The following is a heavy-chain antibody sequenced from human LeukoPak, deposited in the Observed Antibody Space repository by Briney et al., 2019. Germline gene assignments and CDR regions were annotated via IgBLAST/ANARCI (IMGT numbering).Heavy chain of an antibody. V-gene: IGHV4-34*01. CDR1: GGSFSGYY. D-gene: IGHD2-21*02. Sequence: SETLSLTCAVYGGSFSGYYWSWIRQPPGKGLEWIGEINHSGSTNYNPSLKSRVTISVDTSKNQFSLKLSSVTAVDTAVYYCARVGHIVVVTATHYFDYWGQGTLVTVSS. J-gene: IGHJ4*02. CDR2: INHSGST. CDR3: ARVGHIVVVTATHYFDY.